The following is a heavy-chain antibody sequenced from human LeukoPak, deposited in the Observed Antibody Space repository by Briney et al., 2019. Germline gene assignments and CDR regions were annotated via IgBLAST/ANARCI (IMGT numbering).Heavy chain of an antibody. CDR3: ARQAPTSSSWYVAAQRGRYYFDY. J-gene: IGHJ4*02. V-gene: IGHV4-39*01. CDR2: IYYSGST. CDR1: GGSISSSSYY. D-gene: IGHD6-13*01. Sequence: PSETLSLTCTVSGGSISSSSYYWGWIRQPPGKGLEWIGSIYYSGSTYYNPSLKSRVTISVDTSKNQFSLKLSSMTAADTAVYYCARQAPTSSSWYVAAQRGRYYFDYWGQGTLVTVSS.